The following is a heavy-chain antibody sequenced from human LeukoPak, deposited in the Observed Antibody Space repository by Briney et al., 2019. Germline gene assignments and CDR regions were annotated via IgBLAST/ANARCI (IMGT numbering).Heavy chain of an antibody. Sequence: PGGSLRLSCAASGLTMRDHYMAWVRQAPGKGLEWVSSISSSSSYIYYADSVKGRFTISRDNAKNSLYLQMNSLRAEDTAVYYCARALLAAVDYWGQGTLVTVSS. CDR1: GLTMRDHY. D-gene: IGHD6-13*01. J-gene: IGHJ4*02. CDR3: ARALLAAVDY. V-gene: IGHV3-21*01. CDR2: ISSSSSYI.